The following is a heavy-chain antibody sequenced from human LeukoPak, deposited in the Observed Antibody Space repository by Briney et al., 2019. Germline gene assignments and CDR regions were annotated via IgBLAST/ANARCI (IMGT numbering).Heavy chain of an antibody. V-gene: IGHV3-23*01. CDR2: ISVTGSNI. Sequence: GGSLRLSCTVSGFSFSGYAFTWVRQAPGKGLEFVSSISVTGSNIYYADSVKGRFTITRDNSKNTLDLQMNSLRSEDTAVYFCARDRTRSVGSGLGRALMLVYRGQGTLVTVSS. CDR1: GFSFSGYA. J-gene: IGHJ4*02. CDR3: ARDRTRSVGSGLGRALMLVY. D-gene: IGHD6-6*01.